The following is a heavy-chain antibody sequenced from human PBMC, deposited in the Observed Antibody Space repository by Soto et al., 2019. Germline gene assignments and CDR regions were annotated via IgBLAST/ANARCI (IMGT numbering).Heavy chain of an antibody. D-gene: IGHD2-15*01. CDR1: GYTFTVYY. J-gene: IGHJ4*02. V-gene: IGHV1-2*02. CDR2: IDPNNGDT. Sequence: DSVKGYCPASGYTFTVYYLHWVLQAPGQGRKWMGWIDPNNGDTNYAQKFQGRVTMTRDTSLSTAFMELSRLRSDDTAIYYCARQVSLLPSQYSHWGQRRFVTV. CDR3: ARQVSLLPSQYSH.